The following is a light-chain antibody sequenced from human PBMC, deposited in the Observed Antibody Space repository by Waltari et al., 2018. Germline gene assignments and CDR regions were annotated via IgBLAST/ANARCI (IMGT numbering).Light chain of an antibody. CDR3: CSYAGSSIFVV. CDR2: EGS. J-gene: IGLJ2*01. V-gene: IGLV2-23*03. Sequence: QSSLTQPASVPRSHGPSLTIPCTGSSSDIGSVNIVSLYQQHPGKAPKLLIYEGSKRPSGVSNRFSGSKSGNTASLTISGLQTEDEADYYCCSYAGSSIFVVFGGGTKLTVL. CDR1: SSDIGSVNI.